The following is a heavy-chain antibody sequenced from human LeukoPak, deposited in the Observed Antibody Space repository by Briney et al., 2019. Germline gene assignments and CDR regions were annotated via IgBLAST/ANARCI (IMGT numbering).Heavy chain of an antibody. Sequence: SETLSLTCTVSGGSISNYYWSWIRQPAGKGLEWIGRIYISGSTNYNPSLKSRVTMSVDTSKNQFSLKLSSGIAADTAVYYCARGYSSSWSHIAQPTEYFQHWGQGTLVTVSS. CDR1: GGSISNYY. V-gene: IGHV4-4*07. J-gene: IGHJ1*01. CDR3: ARGYSSSWSHIAQPTEYFQH. CDR2: IYISGST. D-gene: IGHD6-13*01.